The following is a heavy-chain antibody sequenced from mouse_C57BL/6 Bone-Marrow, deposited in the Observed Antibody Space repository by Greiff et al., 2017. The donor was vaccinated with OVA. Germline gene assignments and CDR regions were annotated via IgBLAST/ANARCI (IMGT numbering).Heavy chain of an antibody. CDR2: IHPSDSDT. Sequence: QVQLQQPGAELVKPGASVKVSCKASGYTFTSYWMHWVKQRPGQGLEWIGRIHPSDSDTNYNQKFKGKATLTVDKSSSTAYMQLSSLTSEDPAVYYCAISEDYYGPLDYWGQGTTLTVSS. V-gene: IGHV1-74*01. D-gene: IGHD1-1*01. CDR1: GYTFTSYW. CDR3: AISEDYYGPLDY. J-gene: IGHJ2*01.